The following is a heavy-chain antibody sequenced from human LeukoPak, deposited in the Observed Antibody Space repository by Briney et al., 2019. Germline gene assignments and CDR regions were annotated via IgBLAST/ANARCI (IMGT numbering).Heavy chain of an antibody. D-gene: IGHD4-11*01. Sequence: SETLSLTCTVSGGSISSSSYYWGWIRQPPGKGLEWIGSIYYSGSTNYNPSLKSRVTMSVDTSKNQFSLKLSSVTAADTAVYYCAKDNYSNYGGWFDPWGQGTLVTVSS. CDR1: GGSISSSSYY. V-gene: IGHV4-39*07. CDR2: IYYSGST. CDR3: AKDNYSNYGGWFDP. J-gene: IGHJ5*02.